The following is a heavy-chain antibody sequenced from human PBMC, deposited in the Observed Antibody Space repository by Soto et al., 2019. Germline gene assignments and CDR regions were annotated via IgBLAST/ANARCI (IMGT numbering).Heavy chain of an antibody. CDR2: INAGYGNT. V-gene: IGHV1-3*01. J-gene: IGHJ4*02. CDR3: ARDTGDGTFDF. D-gene: IGHD7-27*01. Sequence: GASVKVSCKASGYTFSSYAMHWVRQAPGQRLEWMGWINAGYGNTKSSQKFQDRVTISRDTSASTAYMEPTSLRSEDTAVYYCARDTGDGTFDFWGQGTLVTGSS. CDR1: GYTFSSYA.